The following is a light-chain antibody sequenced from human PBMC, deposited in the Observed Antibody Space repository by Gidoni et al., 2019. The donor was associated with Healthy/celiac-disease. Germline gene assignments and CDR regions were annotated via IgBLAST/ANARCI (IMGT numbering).Light chain of an antibody. CDR2: GAS. J-gene: IGKJ2*04. CDR1: QSVSRN. CDR3: QQYNNWPLCS. Sequence: EIVMTQSPATLSVSPGERATLSCRASQSVSRNLAWYQQKPGQAPRLLIYGASTRATGIPARFSGSGSGTEFTLTISSLQSEDFAVDYCQQYNNWPLCSFGQGTKLEIK. V-gene: IGKV3-15*01.